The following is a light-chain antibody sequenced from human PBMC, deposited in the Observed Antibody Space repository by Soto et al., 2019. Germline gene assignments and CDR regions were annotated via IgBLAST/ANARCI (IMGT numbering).Light chain of an antibody. J-gene: IGKJ1*01. Sequence: EGVLTQSPGSLSLSLGERATLSCRASQSVDSAFVAGYQQKPGQPPRLLMYGASRRATGIPDRCSGSGSGTDFTLTISSLEPEDCSGYYCQQDDSSLTFGQGTKGAI. CDR1: QSVDSAF. CDR3: QQDDSSLT. V-gene: IGKV3-20*01. CDR2: GAS.